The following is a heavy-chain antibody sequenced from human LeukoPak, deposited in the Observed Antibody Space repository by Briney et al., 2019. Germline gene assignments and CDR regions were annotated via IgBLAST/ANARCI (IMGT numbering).Heavy chain of an antibody. CDR3: ARVAVGATLYFQH. Sequence: SVTVSCKASGGTFSSYAISWVRQAPGQGLEWMGGIIPIFGTANYAQKFQGRVTITADESTSTAYMELSSLRSEDTAVYYCARVAVGATLYFQHWGQGTLVTVSS. CDR1: GGTFSSYA. J-gene: IGHJ1*01. V-gene: IGHV1-69*13. D-gene: IGHD1-26*01. CDR2: IIPIFGTA.